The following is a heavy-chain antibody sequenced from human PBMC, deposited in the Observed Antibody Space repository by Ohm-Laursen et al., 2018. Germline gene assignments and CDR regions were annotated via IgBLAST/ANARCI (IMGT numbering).Heavy chain of an antibody. CDR2: ISGTGGST. V-gene: IGHV3-23*01. J-gene: IGHJ3*02. D-gene: IGHD3-22*01. Sequence: SLRLSCAASGFTFSSYAMSWVRQAPGKGLEWVSAISGTGGSTYYADSVKGRFTISRDNSKNTLYLQMNSLRAEDTAVYYCAKDHDIMIVVVIGAFDIWGQGTMVTVSS. CDR1: GFTFSSYA. CDR3: AKDHDIMIVVVIGAFDI.